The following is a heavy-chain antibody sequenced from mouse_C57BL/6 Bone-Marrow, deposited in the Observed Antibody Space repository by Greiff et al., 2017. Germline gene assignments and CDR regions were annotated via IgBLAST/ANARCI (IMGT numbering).Heavy chain of an antibody. CDR3: ARPGHWYFDV. CDR2: INPNNGGT. CDR1: GYTFTDYY. Sequence: VQLQQSGPELVKPGASVKISCKASGYTFTDYYMNWVKQSHGKSLEWIGDINPNNGGTSYNQKFKGKATLTVDKSSSTAYMELRSLTSEDSAVYYCARPGHWYFDVWGTGTTVTVSS. V-gene: IGHV1-26*01. J-gene: IGHJ1*03.